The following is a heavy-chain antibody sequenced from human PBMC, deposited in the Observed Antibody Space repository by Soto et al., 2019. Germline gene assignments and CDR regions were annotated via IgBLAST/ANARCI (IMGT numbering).Heavy chain of an antibody. CDR3: ATSPRGGVITEMGDYYYMDV. CDR1: GYTFTGYY. CDR2: INPNSGGT. D-gene: IGHD3-16*02. J-gene: IGHJ6*03. V-gene: IGHV1-2*04. Sequence: ASVKVSCKASGYTFTGYYMHWVRQAPGQGLEWMGWINPNSGGTNYAQKFQGWVTMTRGTSISTAYMELSRLGSDDTAVYYCATSPRGGVITEMGDYYYMDVWGKGTTVTVSS.